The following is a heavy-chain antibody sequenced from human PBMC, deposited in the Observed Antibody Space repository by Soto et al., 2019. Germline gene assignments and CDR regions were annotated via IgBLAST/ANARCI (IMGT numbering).Heavy chain of an antibody. CDR2: IWYDGSNK. V-gene: IGHV3-33*01. CDR3: ARDATGGGSPSLPSDYYYYGMDV. Sequence: QVQLVESGGGVVQPGRSLRLSCAASGFTFSSYGMHWVRQAPGKGLEWVAVIWYDGSNKYYADSVKGRFTISRDNSKNTLYLQMNSLRAEDTAVYYCARDATGGGSPSLPSDYYYYGMDVWGQGTTVTVSS. D-gene: IGHD2-15*01. J-gene: IGHJ6*02. CDR1: GFTFSSYG.